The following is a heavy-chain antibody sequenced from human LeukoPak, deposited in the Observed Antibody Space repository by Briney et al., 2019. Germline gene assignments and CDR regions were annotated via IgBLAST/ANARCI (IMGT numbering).Heavy chain of an antibody. V-gene: IGHV3-30-3*01. CDR2: ISYDGSNK. D-gene: IGHD3-22*01. J-gene: IGHJ4*02. Sequence: GGSLRLSCAASGFTFSSYAMSWVRQAPGKGLEWVAVISYDGSNKYYADSVKGRFTISRDNSKNTLYLQMNSLRAEDTAVYYCAVSHDSSGYSLDYWGQGTLVTVSS. CDR1: GFTFSSYA. CDR3: AVSHDSSGYSLDY.